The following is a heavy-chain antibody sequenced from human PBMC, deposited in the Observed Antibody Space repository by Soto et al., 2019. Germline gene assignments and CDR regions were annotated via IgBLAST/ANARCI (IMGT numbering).Heavy chain of an antibody. D-gene: IGHD2-8*01. J-gene: IGHJ6*02. CDR2: ISGSGGST. V-gene: IGHV3-23*01. CDR1: GFTFSSYA. CDR3: ATTAAFYCTNGVCYRSAHHAPRLPDV. Sequence: PGGSLRLSCAASGFTFSSYAMSWVRQAPGKGLEWVSAISGSGGSTYYADSVKGRFTISRDNSKNTLYLQMNSLRAEDTAVYYCATTAAFYCTNGVCYRSAHHAPRLPDVWGQGTTVTVSS.